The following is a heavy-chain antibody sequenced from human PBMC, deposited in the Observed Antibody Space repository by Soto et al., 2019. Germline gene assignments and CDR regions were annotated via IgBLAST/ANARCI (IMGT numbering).Heavy chain of an antibody. CDR1: GGSISSSSYY. V-gene: IGHV4-39*01. Sequence: SETLSLTCTVSGGSISSSSYYWGWIRQPPGKGLEWIGSIYYSGSTYYNPSLKSRVTISVDTSKNQFSLKLSSVTAADTAVYYCARRPTYYDFWSGYYYYYYGMDVWGQGTTVTVSS. CDR3: ARRPTYYDFWSGYYYYYYGMDV. CDR2: IYYSGST. J-gene: IGHJ6*02. D-gene: IGHD3-3*01.